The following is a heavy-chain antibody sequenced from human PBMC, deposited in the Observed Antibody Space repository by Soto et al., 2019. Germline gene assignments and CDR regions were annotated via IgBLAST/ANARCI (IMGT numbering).Heavy chain of an antibody. J-gene: IGHJ4*02. Sequence: QVQLVQSGAEVKKPGSSVKVSCKASGGTFSSYAISWVRQAPGQGLEWMGGIIPIFGTANYAQKFQGRVTSTADESTSTAYMGLSSLRSEDTAVYYWARVPGSIPYYDDSSGYSGFDYWGQGTLVTVSS. D-gene: IGHD3-22*01. CDR3: ARVPGSIPYYDDSSGYSGFDY. V-gene: IGHV1-69*12. CDR2: IIPIFGTA. CDR1: GGTFSSYA.